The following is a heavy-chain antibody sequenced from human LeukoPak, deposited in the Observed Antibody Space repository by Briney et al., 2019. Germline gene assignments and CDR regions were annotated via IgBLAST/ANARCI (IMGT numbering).Heavy chain of an antibody. V-gene: IGHV4-30-4*08. Sequence: SQTLSLTCTVSGGSISSGDYYWSWIRQPPGKGLEWIGYIYYSGSTYYNPSLKSRVTISVDTSKNQFSLKLSSVTVADTAVYYCARDLTHYGDFDYWGQGTLVTVSS. CDR2: IYYSGST. CDR1: GGSISSGDYY. D-gene: IGHD4-17*01. J-gene: IGHJ4*02. CDR3: ARDLTHYGDFDY.